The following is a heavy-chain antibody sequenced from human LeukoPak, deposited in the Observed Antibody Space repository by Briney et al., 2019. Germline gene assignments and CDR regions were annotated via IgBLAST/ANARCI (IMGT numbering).Heavy chain of an antibody. V-gene: IGHV3-30*04. D-gene: IGHD3-9*01. CDR2: ISYDGSNK. CDR3: ARDQRYFDWLLSPYFDY. Sequence: PGGSLRLSCAASGFTFSSYAMHWVRQAPGKGLEWVAVISYDGSNKYYADSVKGRFTISRDNSKNTLYLQMNSLRAADTAVYNCARDQRYFDWLLSPYFDYWGQGTLVTVSS. CDR1: GFTFSSYA. J-gene: IGHJ4*02.